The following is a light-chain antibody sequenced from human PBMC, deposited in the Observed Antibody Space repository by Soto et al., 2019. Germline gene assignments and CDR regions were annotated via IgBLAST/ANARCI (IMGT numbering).Light chain of an antibody. V-gene: IGLV2-23*01. Sequence: QSALTQPASVSGSPGQSITISCTGTSSDVGSYNLVSWYQQHPGKAPKVMIYEGSKRPSGVSDRFSASKSGNTASLTISGLQAEDEADYYCYSYAGSNTYVFGTGTKLTVL. CDR3: YSYAGSNTYV. CDR2: EGS. CDR1: SSDVGSYNL. J-gene: IGLJ1*01.